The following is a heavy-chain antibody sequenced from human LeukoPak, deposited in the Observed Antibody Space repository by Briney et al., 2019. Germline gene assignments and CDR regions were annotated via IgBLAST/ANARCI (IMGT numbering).Heavy chain of an antibody. J-gene: IGHJ3*01. CDR2: ISSNGGST. Sequence: GGSLRLSCAASGFHFSNYVMHWVRQAPGKGLEYVSIISSNGGSTTYANFVKGRFTISRDNSKNTLYLQMGSLRAEDMAVYYCARAEQYSYGPHGAFDVWGQGTMITVSS. CDR3: ARAEQYSYGPHGAFDV. CDR1: GFHFSNYV. V-gene: IGHV3-64*01. D-gene: IGHD5-18*01.